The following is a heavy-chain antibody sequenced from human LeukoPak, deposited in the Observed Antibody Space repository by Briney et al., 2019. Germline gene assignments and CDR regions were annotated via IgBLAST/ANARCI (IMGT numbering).Heavy chain of an antibody. J-gene: IGHJ3*02. Sequence: SETLSLTCTVSGGSISSSSYYWGWIRQPPGKGLEWIGSIYYSGSTNYNPSLKSRVTISVDTSKNQFSLKLSSVTAADTAVYYCARGRGAFDIWGQGTMVTVSS. CDR3: ARGRGAFDI. V-gene: IGHV4-39*07. CDR1: GGSISSSSYY. CDR2: IYYSGST.